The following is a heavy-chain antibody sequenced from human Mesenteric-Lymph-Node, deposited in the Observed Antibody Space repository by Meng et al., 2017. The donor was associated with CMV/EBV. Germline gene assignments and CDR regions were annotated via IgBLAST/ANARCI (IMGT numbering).Heavy chain of an antibody. D-gene: IGHD3-10*01. CDR3: ARGVIDYYGSGKEGWFDS. Sequence: ESLKISCAASGFTFSSYWMSWVRQAPGKGLEWIGEINHSGSTNYNPSLKTRVTISVDTSKNQFSLKLSSVTAADTAVYYCARGVIDYYGSGKEGWFDSWGQGTLVTVSS. CDR1: GFTFSSYW. CDR2: INHSGST. J-gene: IGHJ5*01. V-gene: IGHV4-34*01.